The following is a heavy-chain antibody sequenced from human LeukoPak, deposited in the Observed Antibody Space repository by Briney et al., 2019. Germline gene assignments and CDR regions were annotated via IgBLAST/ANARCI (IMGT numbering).Heavy chain of an antibody. CDR2: ICYSGST. D-gene: IGHD7-27*01. CDR3: ARGLGMVFDY. Sequence: PSETLSLTCTVSGGSISSYYWSWIRQPPGKGLEWIGYICYSGSTNYNPSLKSRVTISVDTSKNQFSLKLSSVTAADTAVYYCARGLGMVFDYWGQGTLVTVSS. CDR1: GGSISSYY. J-gene: IGHJ4*02. V-gene: IGHV4-59*08.